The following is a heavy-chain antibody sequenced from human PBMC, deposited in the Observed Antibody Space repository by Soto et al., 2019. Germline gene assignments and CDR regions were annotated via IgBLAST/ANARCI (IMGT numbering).Heavy chain of an antibody. CDR1: GFTFSDYN. J-gene: IGHJ4*02. CDR2: ISGRSNTI. Sequence: EVQLVESGGGLVQPGGPLRLSCVASGFTFSDYNMNWVRQAPGKGLEWVSFISGRSNTIYYADSVKGRFTISRDNAKNSLYLIMNSLRAEDTAVYYCAREGDGSGFFSDFLGQGTLVTVSS. V-gene: IGHV3-48*01. D-gene: IGHD3-22*01. CDR3: AREGDGSGFFSDF.